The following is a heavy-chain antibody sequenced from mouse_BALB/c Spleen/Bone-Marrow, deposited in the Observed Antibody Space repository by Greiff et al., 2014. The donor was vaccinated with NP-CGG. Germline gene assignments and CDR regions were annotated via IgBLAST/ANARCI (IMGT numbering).Heavy chain of an antibody. J-gene: IGHJ3*01. Sequence: QVQLQQPGPELAKPGASVQMSCKASGHTFTTYWMHWVKQRPGQGLEWIGYIDPRTGYTEYNQKFRDKATLTADKSSNTAYMQLRSLTSEDFAVYYCARYWDTYWGQGTQVTVSA. CDR3: ARYWDTY. D-gene: IGHD4-1*01. CDR1: GHTFTTYW. CDR2: IDPRTGYT. V-gene: IGHV1-7*01.